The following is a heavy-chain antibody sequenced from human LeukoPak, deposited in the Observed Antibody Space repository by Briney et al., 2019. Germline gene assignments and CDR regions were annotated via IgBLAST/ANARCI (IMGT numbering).Heavy chain of an antibody. V-gene: IGHV4-39*01. J-gene: IGHJ5*02. CDR3: ATGVVPAAIDWFDP. CDR2: IYCSGST. D-gene: IGHD2-2*02. CDR1: GGSISSSSYY. Sequence: SETLSLTCTVSGGSISSSSYYWGWIRQPPGKGLEWIGSIYCSGSTYYNPSLKSRVTISVDTSKNQFSLKLSSVTAADTAVYYCATGVVPAAIDWFDPWGQGTLVTVSS.